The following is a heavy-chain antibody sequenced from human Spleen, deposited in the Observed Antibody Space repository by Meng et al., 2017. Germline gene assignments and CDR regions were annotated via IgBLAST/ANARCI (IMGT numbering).Heavy chain of an antibody. CDR2: IDPKSGDT. D-gene: IGHD6-13*01. J-gene: IGHJ4*02. V-gene: IGHV1-2*06. CDR3: VRDEDISAAGKLFGDY. CDR1: GYNFPDYW. Sequence: VELVQSGAGVKKPGASVKVSCKPSGYNFPDYWLHWVRRAPGQGLEWMGRIDPKSGDTHYAQSFQGRVTMTGDTSISTAYMELSGLRSDDTAMYYCVRDEDISAAGKLFGDYWGQGTLVTVSS.